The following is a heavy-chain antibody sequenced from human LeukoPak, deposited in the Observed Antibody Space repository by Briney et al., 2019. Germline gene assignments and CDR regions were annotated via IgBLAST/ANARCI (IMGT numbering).Heavy chain of an antibody. CDR3: TRLNAEYSSSWLWGFDY. CDR2: IRSKANSYAT. CDR1: GFTFSGPA. V-gene: IGHV3-73*01. Sequence: PGGSLRLSCAASGFTFSGPAMHWVRQASGKGLEWVGRIRSKANSYATAYAASVKGRFTISRDDSKNTAYLQMNSLKTEDTAVYYCTRLNAEYSSSWLWGFDYWGQGTLVTVSS. D-gene: IGHD6-13*01. J-gene: IGHJ4*02.